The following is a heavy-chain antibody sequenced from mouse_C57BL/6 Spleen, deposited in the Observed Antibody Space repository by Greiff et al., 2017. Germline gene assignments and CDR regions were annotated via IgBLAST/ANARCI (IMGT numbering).Heavy chain of an antibody. J-gene: IGHJ4*01. CDR3: ARRGSSGYGYAMDY. D-gene: IGHD3-2*02. V-gene: IGHV1-52*01. CDR2: IDPSDSET. CDR1: GYTFTSYW. Sequence: QVQLQQPGAELVRPGSSVKLSCKASGYTFTSYWMHWVKQRPIQGLEWIGNIDPSDSETHYNQKFKDKATLTVDKSSSTAYMQLSSLTSEDSAVYDWARRGSSGYGYAMDYWGQGTSVTVSS.